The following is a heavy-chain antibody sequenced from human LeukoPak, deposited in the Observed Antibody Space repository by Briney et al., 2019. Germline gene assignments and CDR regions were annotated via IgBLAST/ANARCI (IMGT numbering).Heavy chain of an antibody. CDR2: IYYSGST. V-gene: IGHV4-30-4*01. D-gene: IGHD3-22*01. J-gene: IGHJ4*02. CDR1: GGSISSGDYY. CDR3: ARLSYDSSGYSQGVDY. Sequence: SQTLSLTCTVSGGSISSGDYYWSWIRQPPRKGLEWIGYIYYSGSTYYNPSLKSRVTISVDTSKNQFSLKLSSVTAADTAVYYCARLSYDSSGYSQGVDYWGQGTLVTVSS.